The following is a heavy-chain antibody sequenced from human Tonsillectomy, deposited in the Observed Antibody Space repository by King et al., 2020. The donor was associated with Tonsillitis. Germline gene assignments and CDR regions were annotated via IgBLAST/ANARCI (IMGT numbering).Heavy chain of an antibody. V-gene: IGHV4-39*01. CDR1: GGSISSTSSS. J-gene: IGHJ4*02. Sequence: QLQESGPGLVRPSETLSLTCTVSGGSISSTSSSWGWIRQPPGKGLEWIGTIYYSGFTYYNPSLNSRITMSLDTSKNQFSLRLTSVTAADTAVYYCARLTRTAYYYTSGTSYYFDYWGQGTLVSVSS. CDR2: IYYSGFT. D-gene: IGHD3-10*01. CDR3: ARLTRTAYYYTSGTSYYFDY.